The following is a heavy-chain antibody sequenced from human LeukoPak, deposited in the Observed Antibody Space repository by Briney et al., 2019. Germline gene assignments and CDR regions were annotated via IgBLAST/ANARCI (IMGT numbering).Heavy chain of an antibody. J-gene: IGHJ5*02. Sequence: KPSETLSLTCTVSGGSISSYYWSWLRQHPGNGLEWIGYIYYSGSTNYNPSLKSRVTISVDTSKNQFSLKLSSVTAADTAVYYCARSRYNWNYYMNWFDPWGQGTLVTVSS. CDR2: IYYSGST. V-gene: IGHV4-59*01. CDR3: ARSRYNWNYYMNWFDP. D-gene: IGHD1-7*01. CDR1: GGSISSYY.